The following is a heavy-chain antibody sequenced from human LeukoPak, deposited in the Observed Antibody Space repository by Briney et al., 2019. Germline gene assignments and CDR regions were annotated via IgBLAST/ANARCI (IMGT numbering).Heavy chain of an antibody. CDR1: GFTFSSYA. J-gene: IGHJ6*04. D-gene: IGHD3-10*02. Sequence: GGSLRLSCAASGFTFSSYAMNWVRQAPGKGLEWVSYISSSGSTIYYADSVKGRFTISRDNAKNSLYLQMNSLRAEDTAVYYCAELGITMIGGVWGKGATVTISS. CDR3: AELGITMIGGV. CDR2: ISSSGSTI. V-gene: IGHV3-48*03.